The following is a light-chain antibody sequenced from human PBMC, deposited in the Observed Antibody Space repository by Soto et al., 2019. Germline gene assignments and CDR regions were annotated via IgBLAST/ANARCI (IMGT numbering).Light chain of an antibody. J-gene: IGKJ3*01. V-gene: IGKV4-1*01. CDR2: GAS. CDR1: QTVLYSSNNKTY. CDR3: RQYYSTPRP. Sequence: DIVMTQSPYSLAVSLGERATINCKSSQTVLYSSNNKTYLAWYQKRPGQPPKLLIYGASTRESGVPDRFSGSGSGKEFTLTLSSLPAEDVAVYYCRQYYSTPRPFVPGTRVD.